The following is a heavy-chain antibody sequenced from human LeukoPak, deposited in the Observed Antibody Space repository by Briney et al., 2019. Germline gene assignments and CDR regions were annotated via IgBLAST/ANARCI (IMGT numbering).Heavy chain of an antibody. CDR3: ASNSGDDFWSGYSDYYYYMDV. J-gene: IGHJ6*03. CDR1: GGTFSSYA. D-gene: IGHD3-3*01. Sequence: ASVKVSCKASGGTFSSYAISWVRQAPGQGLEWMGGIIPIFGTANYAQKFQGRVTITADESTSTAYMELSSLRSEDTAVYYCASNSGDDFWSGYSDYYYYMDVWGKGTTVTVSS. V-gene: IGHV1-69*13. CDR2: IIPIFGTA.